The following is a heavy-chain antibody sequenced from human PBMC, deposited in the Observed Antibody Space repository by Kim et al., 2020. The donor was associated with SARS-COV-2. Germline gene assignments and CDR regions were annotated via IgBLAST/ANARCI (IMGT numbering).Heavy chain of an antibody. CDR1: GGTFSSYA. Sequence: SVKVSCKASGGTFSSYAISWVRQAPGQGLEWMGGIIPIFGTANYAQKFQGRVTITADESTSTAYMELSSLRSEDTAVYYCARPTNPYYYDSSGQPTGDAFDIWGQGTMVTVSS. J-gene: IGHJ3*02. CDR3: ARPTNPYYYDSSGQPTGDAFDI. D-gene: IGHD3-22*01. V-gene: IGHV1-69*13. CDR2: IIPIFGTA.